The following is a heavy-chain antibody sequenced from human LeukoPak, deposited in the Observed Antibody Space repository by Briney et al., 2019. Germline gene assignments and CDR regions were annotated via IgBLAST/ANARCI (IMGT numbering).Heavy chain of an antibody. Sequence: GGSLRLPCAASGFTFSSYSMNWVRQAPGKGLEWVSSISSSSSYIYYADSVKGRFTISRDNAKNSLYLQMNSLRAEDTAVYYCARVIAAAGKGDYYYYYMDVWGKGTTVTVSS. CDR1: GFTFSSYS. CDR2: ISSSSSYI. J-gene: IGHJ6*03. D-gene: IGHD6-13*01. CDR3: ARVIAAAGKGDYYYYYMDV. V-gene: IGHV3-21*01.